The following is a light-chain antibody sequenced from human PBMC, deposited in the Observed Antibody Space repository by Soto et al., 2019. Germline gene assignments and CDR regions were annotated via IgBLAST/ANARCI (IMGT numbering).Light chain of an antibody. CDR1: SSNIGAGYD. Sequence: QSVLTQPPSVSGAPGQRVTISCTGSSSNIGAGYDVHWYQQFPGTAPKLLIYGNSNRPSGVPDRFSGSKSDTSASLAITGLQAEDEADYYCQSYDTSLSGSVFGGWTKLTVL. CDR3: QSYDTSLSGSV. CDR2: GNS. J-gene: IGLJ3*02. V-gene: IGLV1-40*01.